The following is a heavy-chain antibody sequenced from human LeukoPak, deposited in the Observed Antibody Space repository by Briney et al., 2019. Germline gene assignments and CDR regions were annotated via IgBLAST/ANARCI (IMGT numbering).Heavy chain of an antibody. CDR3: AREDYDILTGYPNWFDP. Sequence: SETLSLTCTVSGGSISTYYCSSIRQPPGKGLEWIGYIYYSGSTNYNPSLKSRVTISVDTSKNQFSLKLSSVTAADTAVYYCAREDYDILTGYPNWFDPWGQGTLVTVSS. CDR1: GGSISTYY. CDR2: IYYSGST. J-gene: IGHJ5*02. V-gene: IGHV4-59*01. D-gene: IGHD3-9*01.